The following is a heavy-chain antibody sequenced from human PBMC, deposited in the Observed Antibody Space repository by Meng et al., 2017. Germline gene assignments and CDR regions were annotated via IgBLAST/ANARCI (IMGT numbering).Heavy chain of an antibody. CDR2: INAGNGNT. Sequence: QLHLWQSGAEVTKPAASLKVTCKAPGYTFISYAMHWVRQAPGQRLEWMGWINAGNGNTKYSQKFQGRVTITRDTSASTAYMELSSLRSEDTAVYYCARDLGAGVVTAINYWGQGTLVTVAS. CDR1: GYTFISYA. CDR3: ARDLGAGVVTAINY. J-gene: IGHJ4*02. V-gene: IGHV1-3*01. D-gene: IGHD2-21*02.